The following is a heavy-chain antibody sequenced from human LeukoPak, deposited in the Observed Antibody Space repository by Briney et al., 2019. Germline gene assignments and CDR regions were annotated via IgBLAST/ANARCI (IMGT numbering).Heavy chain of an antibody. CDR2: MYYSGSV. CDR1: GDSVTRGNYF. V-gene: IGHV4-61*01. D-gene: IGHD3-3*01. Sequence: SETLSLICTVSGDSVTRGNYFWSWIRQPPGTGLEWIGYMYYSGSVSYNPSLKSRVAISVDTSKNHVSLNLSSVTAADTAVYYCARFLWSGSYYFPYWGQGTLVTVSP. CDR3: ARFLWSGSYYFPY. J-gene: IGHJ4*02.